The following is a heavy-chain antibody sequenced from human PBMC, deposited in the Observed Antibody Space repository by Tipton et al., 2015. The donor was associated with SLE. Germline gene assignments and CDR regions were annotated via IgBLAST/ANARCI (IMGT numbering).Heavy chain of an antibody. V-gene: IGHV4-31*11. CDR2: IYYSGST. Sequence: TLSLTCAVYGGSISSGGYYWSWIRQHPGKGLEWIGYIYYSGSTYYNPSLKSRVTISVDTSKNQFSLKLSSVTAADTAVYYCARDSTGSTEFDYWGQGTLVTVSS. CDR1: GGSISSGGYY. CDR3: ARDSTGSTEFDY. D-gene: IGHD3-10*01. J-gene: IGHJ4*02.